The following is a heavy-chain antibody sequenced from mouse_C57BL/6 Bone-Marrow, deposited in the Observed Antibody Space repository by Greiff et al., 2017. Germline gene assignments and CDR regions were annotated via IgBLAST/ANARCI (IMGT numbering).Heavy chain of an antibody. V-gene: IGHV1-50*01. Sequence: LQQPGAELVKPGASVKLSCKASGYTFTSYWMQWVKQRPGQGLEWIGEIDPSDSYTNYNQKFKGKATLTVDTSSSTAYMQLSSLTSEDSAVYYCARALNWYYFDYWGQGTTLTVSS. CDR3: ARALNWYYFDY. CDR1: GYTFTSYW. J-gene: IGHJ2*01. D-gene: IGHD4-1*02. CDR2: IDPSDSYT.